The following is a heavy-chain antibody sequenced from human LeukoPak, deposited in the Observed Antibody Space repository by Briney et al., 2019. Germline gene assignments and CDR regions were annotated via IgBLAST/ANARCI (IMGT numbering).Heavy chain of an antibody. V-gene: IGHV3-48*03. Sequence: GSLRLSCAASGFTFSSYEMNWVRQAPGKGLEWVSYISSSGSTIYYADSVKGRFTISRDNAKNSLYLQMNSLRAEDTAVYYCARSTAVAGEYYFDYWGQGTLVTVSS. D-gene: IGHD6-19*01. CDR3: ARSTAVAGEYYFDY. CDR1: GFTFSSYE. J-gene: IGHJ4*02. CDR2: ISSSGSTI.